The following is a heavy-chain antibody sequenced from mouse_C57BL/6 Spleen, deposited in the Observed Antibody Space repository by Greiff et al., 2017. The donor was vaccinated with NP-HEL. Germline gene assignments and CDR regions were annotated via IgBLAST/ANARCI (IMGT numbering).Heavy chain of an antibody. Sequence: VQLQQSGPELVKPGASVKISCKASGYAFSSSWMNWVKQRPGKGLEWIGRIYPGDGDTNYNGKFKGKATLTADKSSSTAYMQLSSLTSEDSAVYFCAIELRVYAMDYWGQGTSVTVSS. J-gene: IGHJ4*01. V-gene: IGHV1-82*01. CDR3: AIELRVYAMDY. CDR1: GYAFSSSW. D-gene: IGHD4-1*01. CDR2: IYPGDGDT.